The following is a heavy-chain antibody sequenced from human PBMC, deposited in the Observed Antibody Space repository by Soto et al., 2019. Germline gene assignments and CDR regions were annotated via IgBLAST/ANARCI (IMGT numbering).Heavy chain of an antibody. V-gene: IGHV1-8*01. CDR3: ARTPRYCSGGSCYSRWFDP. J-gene: IGHJ5*02. Sequence: ASVKVSCKASGYTFTSYDINWVRQATGQGLEWMGWMNPNSGNTGYAQKFQGRVTMTRNTSISTAYMELSSLRSEDTAVYYCARTPRYCSGGSCYSRWFDPWGQGTLVTVSS. CDR1: GYTFTSYD. D-gene: IGHD2-15*01. CDR2: MNPNSGNT.